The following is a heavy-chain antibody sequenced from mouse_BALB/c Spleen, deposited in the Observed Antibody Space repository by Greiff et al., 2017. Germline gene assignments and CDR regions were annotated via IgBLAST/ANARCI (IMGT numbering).Heavy chain of an antibody. J-gene: IGHJ1*01. CDR1: GFTFSSYA. CDR2: ISSGGST. D-gene: IGHD2-4*01. V-gene: IGHV5-6-5*01. CDR3: AREGLRRYFDV. Sequence: EVQVVESGGGLVKPGGSLKLSCAASGFTFSSYAMSWVRQTPEKRLEWVASISSGGSTYYPDSVKGRFTISRDNARNILYLQMSSLRSEDTAMYYCAREGLRRYFDVWGAGTTVTVSS.